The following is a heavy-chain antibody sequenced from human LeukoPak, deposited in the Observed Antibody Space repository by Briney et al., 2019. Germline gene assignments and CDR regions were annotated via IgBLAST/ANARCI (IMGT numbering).Heavy chain of an antibody. CDR2: IYHSGST. CDR3: AVGDYYYMDV. Sequence: SETLSLTCAVSGGSISSGGYSWSWIRQPPGKGLEWIGYIYHSGSTYYNPSLKSRVTISVDRSKNQSSLKLSSVTAADTAVYYCAVGDYYYMDVWGKGTTVSVSS. CDR1: GGSISSGGYS. J-gene: IGHJ6*03. V-gene: IGHV4-30-2*01.